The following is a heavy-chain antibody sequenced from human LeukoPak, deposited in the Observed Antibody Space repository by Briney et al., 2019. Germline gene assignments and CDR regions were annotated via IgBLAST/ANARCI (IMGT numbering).Heavy chain of an antibody. CDR3: XXXXXXXXXGADAFDI. V-gene: IGHV3-9*01. J-gene: IGHJ3*02. Sequence: PGRSLRLSCAASGFTFDDYAMHWVRQAPGKGLEWVSGISWNSGSIGYADSVKGRFTISRDNAKNSLYLQMNSLRAEDTALYYXXXXXXXXXXGADAFDIWGQGTMVTVSS. CDR1: GFTFDDYA. CDR2: ISWNSGSI.